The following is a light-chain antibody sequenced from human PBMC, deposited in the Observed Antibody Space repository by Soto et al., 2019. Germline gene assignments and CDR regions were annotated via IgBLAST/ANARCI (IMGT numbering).Light chain of an antibody. CDR1: QSVSGW. V-gene: IGKV1-5*03. CDR3: QQYSSYST. CDR2: EAS. J-gene: IGKJ2*01. Sequence: DIQMTQSPSTLSASVGDNVTITCRASQSVSGWLAWYQQKPGKAPKVLIYEASSLEDGVPSRFSGTGFGTEFALTISGLHPDDSATYYCQQYSSYSTFGQGTHLEIK.